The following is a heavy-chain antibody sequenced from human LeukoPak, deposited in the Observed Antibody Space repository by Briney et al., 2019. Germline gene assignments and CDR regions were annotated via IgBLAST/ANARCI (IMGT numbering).Heavy chain of an antibody. J-gene: IGHJ4*02. Sequence: ASVKVSCKVSGYTLTELSMHWVRQAPGKGLEWMGGFDPEDGETIYAQKFQGRVTMTEDTSTDTAYMELSSLRSEDTAVYYCAANSGSYYGLAYWGQGTLVTASS. CDR3: AANSGSYYGLAY. CDR1: GYTLTELS. D-gene: IGHD1-26*01. CDR2: FDPEDGET. V-gene: IGHV1-24*01.